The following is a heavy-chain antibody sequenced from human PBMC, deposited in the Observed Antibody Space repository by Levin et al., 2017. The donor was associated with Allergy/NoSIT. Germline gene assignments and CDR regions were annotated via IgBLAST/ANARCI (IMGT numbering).Heavy chain of an antibody. V-gene: IGHV3-72*01. Sequence: GESLKISCAASGFTFSDHFMDWVRQAPGKGLEWVGRTRNKANSYTTEYAASVTGRFTISRDDSKNSLYLQMNILETEDTAVYYCARVAARYPTEDSWGQGTLVTVSS. D-gene: IGHD1-14*01. CDR3: ARVAARYPTEDS. CDR1: GFTFSDHF. CDR2: TRNKANSYTT. J-gene: IGHJ4*02.